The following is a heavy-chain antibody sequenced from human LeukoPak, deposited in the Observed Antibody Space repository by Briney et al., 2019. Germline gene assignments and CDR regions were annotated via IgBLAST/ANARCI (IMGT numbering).Heavy chain of an antibody. CDR3: ARCSTSCYRCFDY. D-gene: IGHD2-2*02. CDR1: GGTFSSYA. Sequence: SVKVSCKASGGTFSSYAISWVRQAPGQGLEWMGGIIPIFGTANYAQKFQGRVTITTDESTSTAYMELSSLRSEDTAVYYCARCSTSCYRCFDYWGQGTLVTVSS. V-gene: IGHV1-69*05. J-gene: IGHJ4*02. CDR2: IIPIFGTA.